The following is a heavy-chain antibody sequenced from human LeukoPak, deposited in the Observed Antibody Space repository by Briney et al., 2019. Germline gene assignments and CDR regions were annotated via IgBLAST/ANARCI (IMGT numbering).Heavy chain of an antibody. J-gene: IGHJ4*02. Sequence: KPGGSLRLSCAASGFTFSSYSMNWVRQAPGKGLEWVSSISSSSSYIYYADSVKGRFTISRDNAKNSLYLQMNSLRAEDTAVYYCARDGRYSGSYYADYWGQGTLVTVSS. CDR2: ISSSSSYI. CDR1: GFTFSSYS. CDR3: ARDGRYSGSYYADY. V-gene: IGHV3-21*01. D-gene: IGHD1-26*01.